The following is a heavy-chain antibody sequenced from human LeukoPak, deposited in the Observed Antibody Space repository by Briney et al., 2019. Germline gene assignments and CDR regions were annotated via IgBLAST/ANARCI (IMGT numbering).Heavy chain of an antibody. V-gene: IGHV3-30*02. CDR1: GFTFSSYG. D-gene: IGHD3-10*01. CDR2: IRYDGSNK. J-gene: IGHJ4*02. CDR3: AKDGYRNYYGSGSPLS. Sequence: GGSLRLSCAASGFTFSSYGMHWVRQARGRGLAGVAFIRYDGSNKYYADSVKGRSTISRDNSKNTLYLQMNSLRAEDTAVYYCAKDGYRNYYGSGSPLSWGQGTLVTVSS.